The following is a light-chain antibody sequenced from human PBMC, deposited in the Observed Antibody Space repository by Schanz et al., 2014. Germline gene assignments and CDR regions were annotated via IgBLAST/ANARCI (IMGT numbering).Light chain of an antibody. Sequence: DIQMTQSPSSLSASVGGRVTISCRASQTIGRYLNWYQQKPGKAPRLLIYSASTLQSGVPSRVSGSGSGTDFTLTISSLQPEDVATYYCQKYSSGPWTFGQGTKVQIK. CDR3: QKYSSGPWT. J-gene: IGKJ1*01. CDR1: QTIGRY. V-gene: IGKV1-39*01. CDR2: SAS.